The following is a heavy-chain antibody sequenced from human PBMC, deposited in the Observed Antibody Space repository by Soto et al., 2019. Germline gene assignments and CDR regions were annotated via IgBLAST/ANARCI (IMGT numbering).Heavy chain of an antibody. D-gene: IGHD1-7*01. V-gene: IGHV3-30-3*01. CDR2: ISYDGSNK. CDR3: ARDQGGTTLYYHGMDV. J-gene: IGHJ6*02. Sequence: QVQLVVSGGGVVQPGRSLRLSCAASGFTFSSYAMHWVRQAPGKGLEWVALISYDGSNKYYADSVKGRFTISRDNSKNTLYLQMNSLRPEDTAVYHCARDQGGTTLYYHGMDVWGQGTTVTVSS. CDR1: GFTFSSYA.